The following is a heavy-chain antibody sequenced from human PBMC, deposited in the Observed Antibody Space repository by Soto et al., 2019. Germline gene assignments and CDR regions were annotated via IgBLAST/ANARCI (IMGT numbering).Heavy chain of an antibody. D-gene: IGHD6-19*01. J-gene: IGHJ4*02. CDR2: IYDRGST. V-gene: IGHV4-30-2*03. CDR1: GGSISSGGYS. Sequence: PSETLSLTCAVSGGSISSGGYSWSWIRQPPGKGLEWIGSIYDRGSTYSNPSLKSRLTTSLDTSKNQFSLKLTSVTAADTAVYYCARHGYTSGRTYFDYWGQGTLVTVSS. CDR3: ARHGYTSGRTYFDY.